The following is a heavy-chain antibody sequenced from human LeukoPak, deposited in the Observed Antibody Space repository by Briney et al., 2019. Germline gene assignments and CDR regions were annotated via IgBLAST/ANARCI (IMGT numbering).Heavy chain of an antibody. CDR3: ARHYGSGSYYDGPWFDP. V-gene: IGHV7-4-1*02. Sequence: ASVKVSCKASGYTFTSYAMNWVRQAPGQGLEWMGWINTNTGIPTYARGFTGRFVFSLDTSVSTAYLQISSLKADDTAVYYCARHYGSGSYYDGPWFDPWGQGTLVTVSS. D-gene: IGHD3-10*01. J-gene: IGHJ5*02. CDR1: GYTFTSYA. CDR2: INTNTGIP.